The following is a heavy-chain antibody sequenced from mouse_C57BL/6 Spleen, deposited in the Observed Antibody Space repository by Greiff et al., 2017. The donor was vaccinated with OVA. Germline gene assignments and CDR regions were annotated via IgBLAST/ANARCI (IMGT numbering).Heavy chain of an antibody. CDR1: GFTFSDAW. V-gene: IGHV6-6*01. J-gene: IGHJ4*01. D-gene: IGHD1-1*01. CDR2: IRNKANNHAT. Sequence: EVKLMESGGGLVQPGGSMKLSCAASGFTFSDAWMDWVRQSPEKGLEWVAEIRNKANNHATYYAESVKGRFTISRDDSKSSVYLQMNSLRAEDTGIYYCTSITTVPYYAMDYWGQGTSVTVSS. CDR3: TSITTVPYYAMDY.